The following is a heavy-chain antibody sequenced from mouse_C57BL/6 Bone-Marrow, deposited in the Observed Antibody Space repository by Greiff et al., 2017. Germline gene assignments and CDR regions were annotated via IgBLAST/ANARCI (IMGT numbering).Heavy chain of an antibody. CDR1: GYTFTSYW. CDR2: IDPSDSYT. V-gene: IGHV1-69*01. CDR3: ERGRAHYSLFDY. D-gene: IGHD1-2*01. Sequence: VQLQQPGAELVMPGASVKLSCKASGYTFTSYWMHWVKQRPGQGLEWIGEIDPSDSYTNYNQKFKGKSTLTVDKSSSTAYMQLSSLTSEDSAVYYCERGRAHYSLFDYWGQGTTLTVSS. J-gene: IGHJ2*01.